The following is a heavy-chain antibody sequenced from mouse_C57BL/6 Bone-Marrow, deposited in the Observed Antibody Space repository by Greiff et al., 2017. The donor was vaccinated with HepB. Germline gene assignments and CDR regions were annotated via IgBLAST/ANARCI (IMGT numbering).Heavy chain of an antibody. J-gene: IGHJ3*01. V-gene: IGHV5-12*01. D-gene: IGHD2-3*01. CDR1: GFTFSDYY. CDR3: ARHGGWLGGFAY. CDR2: ISNGGGST. Sequence: EVMLVESGGGLVQPGGSLKLSCAASGFTFSDYYMYWVRQTPEKRLEWVAYISNGGGSTYYPDTVKGRFTISRDNAKNTLYLQMSRLKSEDTAMYYCARHGGWLGGFAYWGQGTLVTVSA.